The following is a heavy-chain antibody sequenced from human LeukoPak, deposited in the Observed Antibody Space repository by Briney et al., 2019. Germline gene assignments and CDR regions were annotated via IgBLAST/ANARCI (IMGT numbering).Heavy chain of an antibody. CDR2: ISGSGGST. Sequence: GGSLRLSCAAPGFTFSSYAMSWVRQAPGKGLEWVSAISGSGGSTYYADSVKGRFTISRDNAKNSLYLQMNSLRAEDTAVYYCARAIVVVMVGRYYYMDVWGKGTTVTVSS. V-gene: IGHV3-23*01. CDR1: GFTFSSYA. J-gene: IGHJ6*03. D-gene: IGHD3-22*01. CDR3: ARAIVVVMVGRYYYMDV.